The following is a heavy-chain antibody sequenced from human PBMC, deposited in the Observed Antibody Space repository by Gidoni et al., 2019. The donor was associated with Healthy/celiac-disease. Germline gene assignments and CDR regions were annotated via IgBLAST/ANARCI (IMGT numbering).Heavy chain of an antibody. Sequence: EVQLLESGGGLVQPGGSLRLSCAASGFTFSSYAMSWVRQAPGKGLEWVSALSGSGGTTYYADSVKGRFTISRDNSKNTLYLQMNSLRAEDTAVYYCAKFVALQAWLHGMDVWGQGTTVTVSS. CDR2: LSGSGGTT. D-gene: IGHD3-22*01. J-gene: IGHJ6*02. CDR3: AKFVALQAWLHGMDV. V-gene: IGHV3-23*01. CDR1: GFTFSSYA.